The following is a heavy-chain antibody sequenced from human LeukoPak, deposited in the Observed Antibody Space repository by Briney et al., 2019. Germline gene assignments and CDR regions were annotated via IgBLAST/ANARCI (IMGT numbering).Heavy chain of an antibody. J-gene: IGHJ3*02. V-gene: IGHV3-53*01. CDR2: IYSGGST. CDR3: ARDGVVPAAIPDGFDI. CDR1: GFTVSSNY. D-gene: IGHD2-2*01. Sequence: PGGSLRLSCAASGFTVSSNYMSWVRQAPGKGLEWVSVIYSGGSTYYADSVKGRFTISRDNSKNTLYLQMNSLTAEDTAVYYCARDGVVPAAIPDGFDIWGQGTMVTVSS.